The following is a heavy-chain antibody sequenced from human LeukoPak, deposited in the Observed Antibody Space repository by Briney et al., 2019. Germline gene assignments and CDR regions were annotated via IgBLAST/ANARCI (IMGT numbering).Heavy chain of an antibody. D-gene: IGHD3-10*01. CDR2: IYYSGST. Sequence: SETLSLTCTVSGGSISSSNYYWGWIRQPPGKGLEWIGSIYYSGSTYYSPSLKSRVTISVDTSKNQFSLKLSSVTAADTAVYYCARGAYYYGSGSYYNWGQGTLVTVSS. J-gene: IGHJ4*02. CDR3: ARGAYYYGSGSYYN. CDR1: GGSISSSNYY. V-gene: IGHV4-39*07.